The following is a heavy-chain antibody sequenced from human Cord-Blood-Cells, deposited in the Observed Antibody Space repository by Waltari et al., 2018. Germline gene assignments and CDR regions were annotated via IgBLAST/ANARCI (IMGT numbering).Heavy chain of an antibody. Sequence: EVQLVESGGGLVQPGGSLRLSCAASGFTFSSYWMSWVRQAPGKGREWVANIKQDGSEKYYVNSVKGRFTISRDNAKNSLYLQMNSLRAEDTAVYYCAREDDYSNYFDYWGQGTLVTVSS. D-gene: IGHD4-4*01. J-gene: IGHJ4*02. V-gene: IGHV3-7*01. CDR1: GFTFSSYW. CDR3: AREDDYSNYFDY. CDR2: IKQDGSEK.